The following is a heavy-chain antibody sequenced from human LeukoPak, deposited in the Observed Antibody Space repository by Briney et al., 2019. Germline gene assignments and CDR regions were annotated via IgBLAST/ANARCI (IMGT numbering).Heavy chain of an antibody. CDR3: ARRPGSLWLNSDAFDI. V-gene: IGHV4-38-2*02. CDR2: VFHSGST. D-gene: IGHD5-18*01. Sequence: SETLSLTCTVSGYSISSAYQWGWGWIRQPPGRGLEWIGNVFHSGSTSYNPSLKSRVTISVDTSKNQFSLKLSSVTAADTAVYYCARRPGSLWLNSDAFDIWGQGTMVTVSS. J-gene: IGHJ3*02. CDR1: GYSISSAYQWG.